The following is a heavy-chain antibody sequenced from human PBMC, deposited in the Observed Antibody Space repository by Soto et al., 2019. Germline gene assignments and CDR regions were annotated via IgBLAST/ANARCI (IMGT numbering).Heavy chain of an antibody. Sequence: GESLKISCKGSGYSFTSYWIGWVRQMPGKGLEWMGIIYPGDSDTRYSPSFQGQVTISADKSISTAYLQWSSLKASDTAVYYCASLRFLEWENPTYYYYGMDVWGQGTTVTVSS. CDR1: GYSFTSYW. J-gene: IGHJ6*02. CDR3: ASLRFLEWENPTYYYYGMDV. CDR2: IYPGDSDT. V-gene: IGHV5-51*01. D-gene: IGHD3-3*01.